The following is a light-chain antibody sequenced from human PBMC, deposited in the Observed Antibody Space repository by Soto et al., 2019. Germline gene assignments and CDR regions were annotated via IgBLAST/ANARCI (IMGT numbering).Light chain of an antibody. V-gene: IGKV3-20*01. CDR1: QSVSSSY. J-gene: IGKJ3*01. CDR2: GVS. CDR3: QQYGSSPFT. Sequence: EIVLTQSPGTLSLSPGERATLSCMASQSVSSSYLAWYQQKPGQAPRLLIYGVSSRATGIPDRFSGSGSGTDFTLTISRLEPEDFAVYYCQQYGSSPFTFGPGTKVDIK.